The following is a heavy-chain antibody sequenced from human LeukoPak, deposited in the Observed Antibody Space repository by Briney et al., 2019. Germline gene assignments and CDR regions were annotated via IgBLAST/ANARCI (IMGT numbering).Heavy chain of an antibody. CDR1: GFTFSSYA. V-gene: IGHV3-23*01. D-gene: IGHD6-19*01. J-gene: IGHJ4*02. CDR3: AKVGVAVDGKSGFDY. Sequence: PGGSLRLSCAASGFTFSSYAMSWVRQAPGKGLEWVSAISGSGGSTYYADSVKGRFTISRDNSKNTLYLQMNSLRAEDTAVYYCAKVGVAVDGKSGFDYWGQGTLVTVSS. CDR2: ISGSGGST.